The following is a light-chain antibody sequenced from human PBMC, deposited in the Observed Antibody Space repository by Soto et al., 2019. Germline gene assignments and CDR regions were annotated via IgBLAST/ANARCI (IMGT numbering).Light chain of an antibody. CDR3: QQFAYYPVT. CDR2: DAS. J-gene: IGKJ5*01. V-gene: IGKV1D-13*01. CDR1: QCISLS. Sequence: IQLTQSPSSLSASVGDSVTITCRASQCISLSLAWFHQKPGEAPTLLIYDASSLERGVPSRFRGSGSGADCTLSINGLRTEDLGTYFCQQFAYYPVTFGQGTRLEI.